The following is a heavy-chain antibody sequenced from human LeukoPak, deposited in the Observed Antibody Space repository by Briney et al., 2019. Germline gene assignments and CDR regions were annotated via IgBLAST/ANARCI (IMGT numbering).Heavy chain of an antibody. CDR2: MNPNSGNT. CDR1: GYTFTSYD. V-gene: IGHV1-8*03. Sequence: ASVKVSCKASGYTFTSYDINWVRQATGQGLEWMGWMNPNSGNTGYAQKFQGRVTITRNTSISTAYMELSSLRSEDTAVYYCARDHGYSYGPTDYWGQGTLVTVSS. D-gene: IGHD5-18*01. J-gene: IGHJ4*02. CDR3: ARDHGYSYGPTDY.